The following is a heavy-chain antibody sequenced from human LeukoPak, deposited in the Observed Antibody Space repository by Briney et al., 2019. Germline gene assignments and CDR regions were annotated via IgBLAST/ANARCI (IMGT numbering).Heavy chain of an antibody. D-gene: IGHD6-13*01. Sequence: WASVKVSCKASGGTFSSYAISWVRQAPGQGLEWMGGIIPIFGTANYAQKFQGRVTITADESTSTAYMELSSLRSEDTAVYYCARSIAAAEGVNWFDPWGQGTLVTVSS. V-gene: IGHV1-69*13. CDR2: IIPIFGTA. CDR1: GGTFSSYA. CDR3: ARSIAAAEGVNWFDP. J-gene: IGHJ5*02.